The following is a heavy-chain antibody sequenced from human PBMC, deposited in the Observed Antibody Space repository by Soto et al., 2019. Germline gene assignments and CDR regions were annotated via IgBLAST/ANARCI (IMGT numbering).Heavy chain of an antibody. CDR3: ARDRFSDYDFWSGPPAGSNWFDP. CDR2: ISSSSSTI. J-gene: IGHJ5*02. CDR1: GFTFSSYS. Sequence: GGSLRLSCAASGFTFSSYSMNWVRQAPGKGLEWVSYISSSSSTIYYADSVKGRFTISRDNAKNSLYLQMNSLRAEDTAVYYWARDRFSDYDFWSGPPAGSNWFDPWGQGTLVTVSS. D-gene: IGHD3-3*01. V-gene: IGHV3-48*01.